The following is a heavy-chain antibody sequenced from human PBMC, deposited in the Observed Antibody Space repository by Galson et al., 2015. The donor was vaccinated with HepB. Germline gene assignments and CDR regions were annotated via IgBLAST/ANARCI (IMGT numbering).Heavy chain of an antibody. Sequence: CAISGDSVSSNSAAWNWIRQSPSTGLEWLGRTYYRSKWYNDYAVSVKSRITINPDTSTNQFSLQLNSVTHEDTAVYYCARGGYCSSTSCRRAWFDPWGQGTLVTVSS. D-gene: IGHD2-2*01. CDR3: ARGGYCSSTSCRRAWFDP. CDR2: TYYRSKWYN. J-gene: IGHJ5*02. V-gene: IGHV6-1*01. CDR1: GDSVSSNSAA.